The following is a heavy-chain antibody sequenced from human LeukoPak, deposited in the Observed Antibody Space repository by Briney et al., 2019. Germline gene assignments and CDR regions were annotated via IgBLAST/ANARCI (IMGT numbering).Heavy chain of an antibody. J-gene: IGHJ4*02. V-gene: IGHV1-18*01. D-gene: IGHD5-12*01. CDR3: ARLRYSRYDRTFDY. Sequence: ASVKVSCKASGYTFNSYGISWVRQAPGQGLEWMGWISAYNGNTNYPQKLQGRVTMTTDTSTTTAYMELRSLISDDTAVYYCARLRYSRYDRTFDYWGQGTLVTVSS. CDR2: ISAYNGNT. CDR1: GYTFNSYG.